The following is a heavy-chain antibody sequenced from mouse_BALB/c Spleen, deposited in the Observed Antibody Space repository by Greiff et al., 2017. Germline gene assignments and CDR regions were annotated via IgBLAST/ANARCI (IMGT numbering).Heavy chain of an antibody. J-gene: IGHJ4*01. CDR3: ATCTVVHAMDY. D-gene: IGHD1-1*01. Sequence: QVQLQQSGAELVRPGVSVKISCKGSGYTFTDYAMHWVKQSHAKSLEWIGVISTYYGDASYNQKFKGKATMTVDKSSSTAYMELASLTSEDSAIYYCATCTVVHAMDYWGQGTSVTVSS. CDR1: GYTFTDYA. CDR2: ISTYYGDA. V-gene: IGHV1S137*01.